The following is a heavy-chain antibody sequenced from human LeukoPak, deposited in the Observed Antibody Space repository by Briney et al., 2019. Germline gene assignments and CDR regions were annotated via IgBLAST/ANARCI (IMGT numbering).Heavy chain of an antibody. Sequence: ASVKVSCKASGYTFTGYYMHWVRQAPGQGLEWMGIINPSGGSTSYAQKFQGRVTMTRDMSTSTVYMELSSLRSEDTAVYYCARDHTWTMVLRGGAFDYWGQGTLVTVSS. V-gene: IGHV1-46*01. J-gene: IGHJ4*02. CDR3: ARDHTWTMVLRGGAFDY. CDR1: GYTFTGYY. CDR2: INPSGGST. D-gene: IGHD3-10*01.